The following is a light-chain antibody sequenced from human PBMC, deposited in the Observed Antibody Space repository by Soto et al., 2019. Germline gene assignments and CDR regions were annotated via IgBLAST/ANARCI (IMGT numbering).Light chain of an antibody. V-gene: IGKV3-15*01. J-gene: IGKJ1*01. Sequence: EIVMTQSPATLSVSPGERATLSCRASQSGSSNLAWYQQKPGQAHRLLIYGASTRATGIPARFSGSGSGTEFTLIISSLQSEDFAVYYCQHYNNWPPMAFGQGTNVEIK. CDR2: GAS. CDR3: QHYNNWPPMA. CDR1: QSGSSN.